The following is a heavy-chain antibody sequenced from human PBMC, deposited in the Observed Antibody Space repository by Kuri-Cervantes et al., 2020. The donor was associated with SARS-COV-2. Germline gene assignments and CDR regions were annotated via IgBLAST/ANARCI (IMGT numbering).Heavy chain of an antibody. D-gene: IGHD2-2*03. V-gene: IGHV1-69*04. CDR3: ARGGVGYCSSTSCLFYYGMDV. CDR1: GGTFSGYA. Sequence: SVKVSCKASGGTFSGYAISWVRQAPGQGLEWMGRIIPILGIANYAQKFQGRVTITADKSTSTAYMELRSLRSDDTAVYYCARGGVGYCSSTSCLFYYGMDVWGQGTTVTVSS. J-gene: IGHJ6*02. CDR2: IIPILGIA.